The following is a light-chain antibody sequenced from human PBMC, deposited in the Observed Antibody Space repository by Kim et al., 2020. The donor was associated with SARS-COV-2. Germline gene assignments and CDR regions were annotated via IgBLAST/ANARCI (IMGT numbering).Light chain of an antibody. CDR3: LLSFSGIRV. Sequence: QAVVTQEPSLTVSPGETVTLTCASSTGAVTPTHYPYWFQKKPGEVPRTLIFDTGSRHSWTPARFSGSLSGGKAVLTLAGAQPEDEGDYYCLLSFSGIRVFGGGTQLTVL. CDR1: TGAVTPTHY. CDR2: DTG. V-gene: IGLV7-46*01. J-gene: IGLJ3*02.